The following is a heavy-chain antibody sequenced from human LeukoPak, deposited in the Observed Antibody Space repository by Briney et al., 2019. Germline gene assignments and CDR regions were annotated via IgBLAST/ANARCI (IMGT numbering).Heavy chain of an antibody. Sequence: ASVTVSFKASGYTFTSYGISWVRQAPGQGLEWMGWSPYNGNTNYAQKLQGRVTMTTDTSTSTAYMELRSLRSDDTAVYYCARGGSSGWRTPNDDYWGQGTLVTVSS. CDR2: SPYNGNT. D-gene: IGHD6-19*01. J-gene: IGHJ4*02. CDR1: GYTFTSYG. CDR3: ARGGSSGWRTPNDDY. V-gene: IGHV1-18*01.